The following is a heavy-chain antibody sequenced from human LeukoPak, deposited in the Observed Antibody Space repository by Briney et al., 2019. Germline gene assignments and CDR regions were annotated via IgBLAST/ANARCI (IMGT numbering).Heavy chain of an antibody. D-gene: IGHD6-13*01. V-gene: IGHV3-7*01. CDR3: ARLGSSYLDY. CDR2: IKQDGSEK. Sequence: GGSLRLSCAASEFTFSSYAMHWVRQAPGKGLEWVANIKQDGSEKYYVDSVKGRFTISRDNAKNSLYLQMNSLRAEDTAVYYCARLGSSYLDYWGQGTLVTVSS. CDR1: EFTFSSYA. J-gene: IGHJ4*02.